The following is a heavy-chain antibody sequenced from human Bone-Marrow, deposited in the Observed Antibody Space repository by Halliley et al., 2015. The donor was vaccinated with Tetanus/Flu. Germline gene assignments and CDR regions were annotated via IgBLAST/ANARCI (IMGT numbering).Heavy chain of an antibody. Sequence: MGHIFPVDSDPRYSPAFQGQVTISADKSTNTAYLQWSSLRASDTAMYYCATFEYSSSDFDYWGQGTPVTVSS. J-gene: IGHJ4*02. D-gene: IGHD4-4*01. CDR3: ATFEYSSSDFDY. V-gene: IGHV5-51*01. CDR2: IFPVDSDP.